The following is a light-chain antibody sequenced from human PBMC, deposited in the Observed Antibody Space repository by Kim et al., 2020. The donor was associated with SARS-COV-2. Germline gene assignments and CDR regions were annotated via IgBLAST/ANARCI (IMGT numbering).Light chain of an antibody. CDR2: YDN. Sequence: SYELTQPPSVSVAPGEPASITCGGHNIGSKSVHWYQQRPGQAPGLIIYYDNERPSGIPERFSGSNSDNTATLTINRVEAGDEAEYYCQVWDSSTDHVVFG. CDR3: QVWDSSTDHVV. CDR1: NIGSKS. J-gene: IGLJ2*01. V-gene: IGLV3-21*04.